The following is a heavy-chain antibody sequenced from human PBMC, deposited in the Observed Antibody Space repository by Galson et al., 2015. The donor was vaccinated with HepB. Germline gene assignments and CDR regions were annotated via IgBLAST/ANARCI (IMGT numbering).Heavy chain of an antibody. CDR3: AKDPVVRAVIITQWFDS. Sequence: SLRLSCAASGFNFGDYGMHWVRQAPGKGLQWVASITYDGSIEKFADSVKGRFTISKDNSKSTLYLQMNRLTTEDTAVYFCAKDPVVRAVIITQWFDSWGQGSLVAVSS. CDR1: GFNFGDYG. J-gene: IGHJ5*01. V-gene: IGHV3-30*18. CDR2: ITYDGSIE. D-gene: IGHD3-10*01.